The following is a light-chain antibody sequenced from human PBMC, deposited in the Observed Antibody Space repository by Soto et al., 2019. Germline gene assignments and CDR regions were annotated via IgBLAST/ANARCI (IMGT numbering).Light chain of an antibody. Sequence: QSALTQPASVSGSPGQSITISCTGTSSDVGGYNYVSWYQQHPGKAPKLMIYDVSNRPSGVSNRFSGSKSGNTASLTISGHQAEDEADYYCSSYTSSSTLVVFGTGTKLTVL. CDR3: SSYTSSSTLVV. CDR1: SSDVGGYNY. V-gene: IGLV2-14*01. J-gene: IGLJ1*01. CDR2: DVS.